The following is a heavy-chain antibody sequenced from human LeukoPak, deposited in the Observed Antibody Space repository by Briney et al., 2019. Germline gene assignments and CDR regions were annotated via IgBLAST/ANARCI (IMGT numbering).Heavy chain of an antibody. CDR1: GFTFSSYG. V-gene: IGHV3-48*01. J-gene: IGHJ4*02. Sequence: PGGSLRLSCAASGFTFSSYGMHWVRQAPGKGLECIAYISSSSSTIYYADSVKGRFTISRDNAKNSLFLHMNSLRAEDTALYYCARENFADLFDFWGQGALVTVSS. D-gene: IGHD1-7*01. CDR3: ARENFADLFDF. CDR2: ISSSSSTI.